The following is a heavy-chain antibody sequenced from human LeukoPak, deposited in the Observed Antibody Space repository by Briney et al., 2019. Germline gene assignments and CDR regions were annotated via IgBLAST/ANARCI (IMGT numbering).Heavy chain of an antibody. Sequence: ASVKVSCKASGYTFTGYYMHWVRQAPGQGLEWMGRINPNSGGTNYAQKFQGRVTMTRDTSISTAYMELSRLRSDDTAAYYCARDGEDGSGSYQLGYWGQGTLVTVSS. CDR2: INPNSGGT. V-gene: IGHV1-2*06. D-gene: IGHD1-26*01. CDR1: GYTFTGYY. J-gene: IGHJ4*02. CDR3: ARDGEDGSGSYQLGY.